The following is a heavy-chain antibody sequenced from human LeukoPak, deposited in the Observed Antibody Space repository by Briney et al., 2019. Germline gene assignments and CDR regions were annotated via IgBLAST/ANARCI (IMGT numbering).Heavy chain of an antibody. CDR1: GGSISGYY. J-gene: IGHJ4*02. D-gene: IGHD5-18*01. CDR2: IYYSGST. V-gene: IGHV4-59*08. Sequence: SETLSLTCTVSGGSISGYYWRWIRPPPGKGLERIGYIYYSGSTNYNPSLKSRVTISVDTSKNQFSLKLSSVTAADTAVYYCARSWKLWVPDFDYWGQGTLVTVSS. CDR3: ARSWKLWVPDFDY.